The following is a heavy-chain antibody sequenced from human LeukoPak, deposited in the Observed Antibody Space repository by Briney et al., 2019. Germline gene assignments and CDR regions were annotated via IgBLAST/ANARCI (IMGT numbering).Heavy chain of an antibody. D-gene: IGHD2-2*01. V-gene: IGHV4-39*07. CDR3: ARIRYCSSTSCYGALYYFDY. CDR2: INHSGST. J-gene: IGHJ4*02. Sequence: AETLSLTCTVSDGSISRSSYYWSWIRQPPGKGLEWIGEINHSGSTNYNPSLKSRVTISVDTSKNQFSLKLSSVTAADTAVYYCARIRYCSSTSCYGALYYFDYWGQGTLVTVSS. CDR1: DGSISRSSYY.